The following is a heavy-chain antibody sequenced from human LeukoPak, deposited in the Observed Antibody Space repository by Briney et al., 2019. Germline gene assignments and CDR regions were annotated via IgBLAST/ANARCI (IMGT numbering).Heavy chain of an antibody. CDR2: INPNSGDT. CDR3: ARVRYRLAETYIDY. J-gene: IGHJ4*02. CDR1: GYTFTGYY. Sequence: ASVKVSCKASGYTFTGYYMHRVRQAPGQGLEWMGWINPNSGDTNYAQKFQGRVTMTRDTSISTAYMELSRLRSDDTAVYYCARVRYRLAETYIDYWGQGTLVTVSS. V-gene: IGHV1-2*02. D-gene: IGHD3-16*01.